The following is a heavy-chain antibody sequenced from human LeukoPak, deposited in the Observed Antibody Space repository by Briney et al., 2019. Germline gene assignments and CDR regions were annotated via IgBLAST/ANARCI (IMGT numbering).Heavy chain of an antibody. D-gene: IGHD4-17*01. CDR2: ISSTSSTI. CDR1: GFTFSGYS. V-gene: IGHV3-48*01. J-gene: IGHJ5*02. CDR3: ARERTVTTGWFDP. Sequence: PGGSPRLSCAASGFTFSGYSMNWVRQAPGKGLEWVSYISSTSSTIYYADSVKGRFTISRDNAKNSLYLQMNSLRAEDTAVYYCARERTVTTGWFDPWGQGTLVTVSP.